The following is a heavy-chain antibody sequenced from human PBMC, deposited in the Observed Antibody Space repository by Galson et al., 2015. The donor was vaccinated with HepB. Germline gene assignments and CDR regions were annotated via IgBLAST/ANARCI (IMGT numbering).Heavy chain of an antibody. D-gene: IGHD3-10*01. V-gene: IGHV3-30*04. Sequence: SLRLSCAASGFTFSSYAMHWVRQALGKGLEWVAVISYDGSNKYYADSVKGRFTISRDNSKNTLYLQMNSLRAEDTAVYYCAREGPRGFGELFALDYWGQGTLVTVSS. CDR1: GFTFSSYA. CDR3: AREGPRGFGELFALDY. CDR2: ISYDGSNK. J-gene: IGHJ4*02.